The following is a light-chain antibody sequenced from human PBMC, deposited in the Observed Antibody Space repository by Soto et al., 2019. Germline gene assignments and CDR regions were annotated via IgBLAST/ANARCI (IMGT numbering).Light chain of an antibody. Sequence: EIVLTQSPATLSLSPGERATLSCRASQSVSSYLAWYQQKPGQAPRLLMYDESNRATGIPARFSGSGSGTDFTLTISSLEPEDFAVYYWQQRSNWPLTFGGGTKVEIK. V-gene: IGKV3-11*01. CDR1: QSVSSY. CDR3: QQRSNWPLT. CDR2: DES. J-gene: IGKJ4*01.